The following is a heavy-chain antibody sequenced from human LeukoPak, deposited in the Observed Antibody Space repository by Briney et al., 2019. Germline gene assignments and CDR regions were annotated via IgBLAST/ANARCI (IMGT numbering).Heavy chain of an antibody. CDR3: AKGVSYGIDY. D-gene: IGHD5-18*01. CDR2: VGYDGSNK. J-gene: IGHJ4*02. Sequence: PGGSLRLSCAASGFTFSSYAMHWVRQAPGKGLEWVAFVGYDGSNKYCADSVKGRFTISRDNSKNTLYLQMNSLRAEDTAVYYCAKGVSYGIDYWGQGTLVTVSS. CDR1: GFTFSSYA. V-gene: IGHV3-30*02.